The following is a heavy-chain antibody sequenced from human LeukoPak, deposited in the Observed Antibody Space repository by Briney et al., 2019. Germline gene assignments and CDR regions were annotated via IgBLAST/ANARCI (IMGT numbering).Heavy chain of an antibody. CDR2: IYYSGST. Sequence: SQTLSLTCTVSGGSISSGSYYWSWIRQPAGKGLEWIGYIYYSGSTYYNPSLKSRVTISVDTSKNQFSLKLSSVTAADTAVYYCARKVRYCSGGSCYGLRWFDPWGQGTLVTVSS. V-gene: IGHV4-30-4*08. CDR3: ARKVRYCSGGSCYGLRWFDP. D-gene: IGHD2-15*01. J-gene: IGHJ5*02. CDR1: GGSISSGSYY.